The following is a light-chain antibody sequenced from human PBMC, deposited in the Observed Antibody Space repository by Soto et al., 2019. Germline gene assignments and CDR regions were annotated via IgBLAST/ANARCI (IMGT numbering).Light chain of an antibody. Sequence: QSVLTQPPSVSGAPGQRVTISCTGSSSNIGAGYDVHWYQQLPGTAPKLLMYANSNRPSGVPDRFSGSKSGTSASLAITGLHAEDEADYSCQSYATSLSVVFGGGTKLTVL. J-gene: IGLJ2*01. CDR1: SSNIGAGYD. V-gene: IGLV1-40*01. CDR2: ANS. CDR3: QSYATSLSVV.